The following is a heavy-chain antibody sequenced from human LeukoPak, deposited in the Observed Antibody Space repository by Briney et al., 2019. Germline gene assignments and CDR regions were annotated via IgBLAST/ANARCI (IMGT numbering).Heavy chain of an antibody. Sequence: SETLSLTCTVSGGSISSGSYYWSWIRQPAGKGLEWIGRIYTSGSTNYNPSLKSRVTISVDTSKNQFSLKLSSVTAADTAVYYCARRDCSSTSCRGPFDYWGQGTLVTVSS. V-gene: IGHV4-61*02. CDR2: IYTSGST. J-gene: IGHJ4*02. CDR3: ARRDCSSTSCRGPFDY. D-gene: IGHD2-2*01. CDR1: GGSISSGSYY.